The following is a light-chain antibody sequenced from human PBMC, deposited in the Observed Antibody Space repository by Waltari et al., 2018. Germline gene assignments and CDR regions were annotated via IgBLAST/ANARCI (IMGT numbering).Light chain of an antibody. CDR3: QQYYSTPYT. Sequence: DIVMTQSPDSLAVSLGERATINCKSSQNVLYSSNNKNYLAWYQQKPGQSPNRLIYWASTRESGVPDRFSGSGSGTDFTLTISSLQAEDVAVYYCQQYYSTPYTFGQGTKLEIK. CDR2: WAS. J-gene: IGKJ2*01. V-gene: IGKV4-1*01. CDR1: QNVLYSSNNKNY.